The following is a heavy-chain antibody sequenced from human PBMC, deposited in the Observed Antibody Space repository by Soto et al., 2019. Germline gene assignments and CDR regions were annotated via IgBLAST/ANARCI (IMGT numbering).Heavy chain of an antibody. V-gene: IGHV3-23*01. CDR1: GFTCEKYA. J-gene: IGHJ6*02. CDR3: AKDCWVIFGVSAGEYYAMDV. CDR2: ISGISGTT. Sequence: GGSLRPSSVASGFTCEKYATRRIRHAPGKELKWGSAISGISGTTYYSDSEKGRLTISRDNSKNTDYPQMNDLQVEDAAEYFCAKDCWVIFGVSAGEYYAMDVWGQGTTVTVSS. D-gene: IGHD3-3*01.